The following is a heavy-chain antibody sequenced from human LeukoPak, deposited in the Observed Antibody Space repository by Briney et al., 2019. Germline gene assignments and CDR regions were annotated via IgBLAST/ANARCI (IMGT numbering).Heavy chain of an antibody. Sequence: ASVKVSCKASGYTFTGYYMHWVRQAPGQGLEWMGWINPNSGGTNYAQKFQGRVTMTRDTSISTAYMELSRLRSDDTAVYYCARGSHTTVTTSGPDYWGQGTLVTVSS. CDR3: ARGSHTTVTTSGPDY. D-gene: IGHD4-17*01. J-gene: IGHJ4*02. V-gene: IGHV1-2*02. CDR1: GYTFTGYY. CDR2: INPNSGGT.